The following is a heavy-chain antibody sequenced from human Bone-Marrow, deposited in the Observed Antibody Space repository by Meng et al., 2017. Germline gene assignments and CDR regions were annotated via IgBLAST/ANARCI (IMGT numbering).Heavy chain of an antibody. CDR2: MNPNSGNT. D-gene: IGHD6-13*01. CDR3: ARAHSSSWYLSFDY. J-gene: IGHJ4*02. Sequence: ASVKVSCKASGYTFTSYDINWVRQATGQGLEWMGWMNPNSGNTGYAQKFQGRVTITRNTSISTAYMELSSLRSEDTAVYYCARAHSSSWYLSFDYWGQGTLVTVSS. CDR1: GYTFTSYD. V-gene: IGHV1-8*03.